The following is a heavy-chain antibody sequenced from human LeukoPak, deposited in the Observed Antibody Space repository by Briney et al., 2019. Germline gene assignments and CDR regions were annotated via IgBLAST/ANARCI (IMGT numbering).Heavy chain of an antibody. CDR1: GGSISSGDYY. D-gene: IGHD2-15*01. Sequence: NPSETLSLTCTVSGGSISSGDYYRSWIRQPPGKGLEWIGSIYYSGSTYYNPSLKSRVTISVDTSKNQFSLKLSSVTTADTAVYYCARALGYCSGGSCTRGYNWFDPWGQGTLVTVPS. CDR3: ARALGYCSGGSCTRGYNWFDP. CDR2: IYYSGST. J-gene: IGHJ5*02. V-gene: IGHV4-39*01.